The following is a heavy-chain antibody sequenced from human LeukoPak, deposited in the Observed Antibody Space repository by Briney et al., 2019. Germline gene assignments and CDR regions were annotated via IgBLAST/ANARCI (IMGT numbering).Heavy chain of an antibody. D-gene: IGHD3-10*01. J-gene: IGHJ4*02. CDR3: ARHAPYYYGSGSLVY. Sequence: SETLSLTCTVSAGSISPDYWSWIRQPPGKGLEWIGYIYTSGSTNYNPSLKSRVTISVDTSKNQFSLKLSSVTAADTAVYYCARHAPYYYGSGSLVYWGQGTLVTVSS. V-gene: IGHV4-4*09. CDR1: AGSISPDY. CDR2: IYTSGST.